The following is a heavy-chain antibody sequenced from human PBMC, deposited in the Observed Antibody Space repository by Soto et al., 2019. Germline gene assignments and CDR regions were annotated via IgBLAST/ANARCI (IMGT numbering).Heavy chain of an antibody. Sequence: QITLKESGPTLVKPTQTLTLTRTFSGFSLTTDRVGVGWIRQPPGEALEWLAVIYWDDSKTYRPSLESRLTITKDTCKNQVALTMTNMDSLDTATYYCAHAYGGRSLYWGQGTLVTVSS. J-gene: IGHJ4*02. CDR1: GFSLTTDRVG. D-gene: IGHD1-26*01. CDR3: AHAYGGRSLY. V-gene: IGHV2-5*02. CDR2: IYWDDSK.